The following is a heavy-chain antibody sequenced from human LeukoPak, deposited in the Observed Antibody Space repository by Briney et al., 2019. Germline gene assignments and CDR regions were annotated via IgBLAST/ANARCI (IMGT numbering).Heavy chain of an antibody. Sequence: GGSLRLSCAASGFSFSSYGMHWVRQAPGKGLEWVAVISYDGNNKYYADSVKGRFTISRDNSKNTLFLQMNSLRAEDTAVYYCAKGVDYCSGGSCPADYWGPGTLVTVSS. CDR3: AKGVDYCSGGSCPADY. CDR1: GFSFSSYG. V-gene: IGHV3-30*18. J-gene: IGHJ4*02. D-gene: IGHD2-15*01. CDR2: ISYDGNNK.